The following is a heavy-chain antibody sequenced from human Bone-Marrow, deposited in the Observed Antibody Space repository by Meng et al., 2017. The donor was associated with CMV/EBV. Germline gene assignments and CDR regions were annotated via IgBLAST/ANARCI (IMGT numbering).Heavy chain of an antibody. V-gene: IGHV4-4*02. CDR3: ARDLGTAGRPADS. Sequence: QVQLQESGPRLVEPSGTLSLTCAVSGGSISTSNWWSWVRQSPEKGLEGIGEMYHSGTTNYNPSLNSRATISIDKSKNQFLLRLTSVTAADTAVYYCARDLGTAGRPADSWGQGILVTVSS. CDR2: MYHSGTT. CDR1: GGSISTSNW. D-gene: IGHD6-6*01. J-gene: IGHJ4*02.